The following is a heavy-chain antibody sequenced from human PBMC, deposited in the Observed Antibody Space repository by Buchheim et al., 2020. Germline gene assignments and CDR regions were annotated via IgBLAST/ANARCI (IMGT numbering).Heavy chain of an antibody. CDR1: GGSISSGSYY. CDR3: ARQATICVSIFGVVIERCAFNI. CDR2: IYTSGST. J-gene: IGHJ3*02. Sequence: QVQLQESGPGLVKPSQTLSLTCTVSGGSISSGSYYWSWIRQPAGKGLEWIGRIYTSGSTYYNPSLKSRVTLSVDTSKNQFSLKLSSVTAADTAVYYCARQATICVSIFGVVIERCAFNIWGQGT. D-gene: IGHD3-3*01. V-gene: IGHV4-61*02.